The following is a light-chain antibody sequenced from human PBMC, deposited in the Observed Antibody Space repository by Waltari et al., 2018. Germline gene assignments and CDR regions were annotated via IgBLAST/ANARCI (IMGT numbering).Light chain of an antibody. Sequence: DIQMTQSPSTLSASVGDRVTITCRASQSISSWLAWYQQKPGKAPKLLIYKASSLKSGVPSSFSGSRSETEFTLTSSCLQPDDFATYYCQQYNRYAPTFGQGTKVESK. CDR2: KAS. CDR1: QSISSW. V-gene: IGKV1-5*03. CDR3: QQYNRYAPT. J-gene: IGKJ1*01.